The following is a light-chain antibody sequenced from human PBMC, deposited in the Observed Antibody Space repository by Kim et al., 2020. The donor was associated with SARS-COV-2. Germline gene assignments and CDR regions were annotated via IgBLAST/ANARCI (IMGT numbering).Light chain of an antibody. CDR2: GVS. CDR3: SSYSSSSFVL. J-gene: IGLJ2*01. V-gene: IGLV2-14*04. CDR1: SGDVVGYDY. Sequence: GQTVTISCTGTSGDVVGYDYVSWYQQQPAKAPNLMIYGVSRRPSGVSNHFSASKSGNTASLNISGLHAEDEADYYCSSYSSSSFVLFGGGTQLTVL.